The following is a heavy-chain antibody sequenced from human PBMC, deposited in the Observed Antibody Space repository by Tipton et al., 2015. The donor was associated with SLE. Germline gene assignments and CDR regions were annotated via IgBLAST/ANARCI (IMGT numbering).Heavy chain of an antibody. CDR2: IYPSGSI. Sequence: TLSLTCTVSGDSINSHYWSWIRQPAGTGLQWIGRIYPSGSINYNPSLKSRVTISADTSKNQFSLRLTPVTAADTAVYYCAKYASGTMFEYWGQGTLVTVSS. J-gene: IGHJ4*02. V-gene: IGHV4-4*07. D-gene: IGHD3-10*01. CDR1: GDSINSHY. CDR3: AKYASGTMFEY.